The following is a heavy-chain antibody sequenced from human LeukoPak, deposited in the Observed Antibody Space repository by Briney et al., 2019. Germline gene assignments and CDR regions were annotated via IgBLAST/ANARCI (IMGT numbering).Heavy chain of an antibody. D-gene: IGHD3-10*01. J-gene: IGHJ4*02. CDR3: ARIPVSGSFWDY. V-gene: IGHV3-48*03. CDR1: GFTFRSYE. CDR2: ISTSGSRK. Sequence: PGGSLRLSCAASGFTFRSYEMNWVRQAPGKGLEWVSYISTSGSRKYYADSMKGRFTISRDNAKNSLYLQMNSLRTEDTAVYYCARIPVSGSFWDYWGQGTLVTVSS.